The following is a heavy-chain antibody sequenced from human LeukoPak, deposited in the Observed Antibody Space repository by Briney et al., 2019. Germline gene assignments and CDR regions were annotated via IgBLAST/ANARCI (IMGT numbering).Heavy chain of an antibody. CDR2: ISHTGSTM. J-gene: IGHJ4*02. CDR1: GFSFSSYS. D-gene: IGHD2-8*01. Sequence: GGSLRLSCAASGFSFSSYSMNWVRQAPGKGLEWVSYISHTGSTMSYADSVKGRFTISRDNARNSLYLQMNSLRAEDTAVYYCAREMEGFDYWGQGTLVTVSS. CDR3: AREMEGFDY. V-gene: IGHV3-48*04.